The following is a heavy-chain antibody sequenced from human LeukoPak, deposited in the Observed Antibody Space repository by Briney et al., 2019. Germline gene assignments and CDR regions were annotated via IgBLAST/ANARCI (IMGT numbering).Heavy chain of an antibody. J-gene: IGHJ4*02. CDR1: GYTLTELS. Sequence: ASVKVSCKVSGYTLTELSMRWMRQAPGKGLEWMGGFDPEDGETIYAQKFQGRVTMTEDTSTDTAYMELSSLRSEDTAVYYCATVGGSWPYYFDYWGQGTLVTVSS. CDR2: FDPEDGET. V-gene: IGHV1-24*01. CDR3: ATVGGSWPYYFDY. D-gene: IGHD2-15*01.